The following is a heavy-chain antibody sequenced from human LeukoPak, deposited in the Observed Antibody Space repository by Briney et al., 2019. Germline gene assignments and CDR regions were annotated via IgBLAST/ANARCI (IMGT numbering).Heavy chain of an antibody. V-gene: IGHV3-21*01. D-gene: IGHD2-2*01. CDR2: ISGSSSYI. Sequence: PGRSLRLSCAASGFTFSSYAMHWVRQAPGKGLEWVSFISGSSSYIYYADSVKGRFTISRDNAKNSLYLQMSSLRAEDTAVYYCARDKVGSTVVVPAFDYWGQGTLVTVSS. CDR3: ARDKVGSTVVVPAFDY. CDR1: GFTFSSYA. J-gene: IGHJ4*02.